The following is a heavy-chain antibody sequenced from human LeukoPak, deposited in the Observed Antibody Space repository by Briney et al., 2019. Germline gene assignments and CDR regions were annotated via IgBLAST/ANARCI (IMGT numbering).Heavy chain of an antibody. Sequence: GESLKISFKGSGYSFTSYWIGWVRQMPGKGLEWMGIIYPGDSDTRYSPSFQGQVTISADKSISTAYPQWSSLKASDTAMYYRARHLHSGSPSVWGQGTLVTVSS. CDR2: IYPGDSDT. D-gene: IGHD1-26*01. V-gene: IGHV5-51*01. CDR3: ARHLHSGSPSV. J-gene: IGHJ4*02. CDR1: GYSFTSYW.